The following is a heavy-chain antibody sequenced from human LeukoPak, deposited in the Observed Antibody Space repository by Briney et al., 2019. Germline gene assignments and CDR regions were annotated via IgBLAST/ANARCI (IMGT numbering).Heavy chain of an antibody. CDR1: DGAITGYY. J-gene: IGHJ4*02. V-gene: IGHV4-59*12. Sequence: SETLSLTCTVSDGAITGYYWGWIRQPPGKSLEWIEHKYIGNTNYNPSLKGRVSISIDTSRNRFSLELNSVSAADTAVYYCARGYSTSWTYYFDYWGQGALVTVSS. D-gene: IGHD2-2*01. CDR3: ARGYSTSWTYYFDY. CDR2: KYIGNT.